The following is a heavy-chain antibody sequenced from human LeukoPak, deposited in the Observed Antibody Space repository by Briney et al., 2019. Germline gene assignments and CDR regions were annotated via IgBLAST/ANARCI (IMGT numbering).Heavy chain of an antibody. D-gene: IGHD2-21*01. Sequence: GGSLRLSCAASGFTFSSYAMSWVRQAPGKGLEWVSPISNSGGTTYYADSVKGRFTISRDDSENTLYLQMNSLRAEDTAVYFCAKAPVTSCRGAYCYPFDSWGQGTLVTVSS. CDR3: AKAPVTSCRGAYCYPFDS. J-gene: IGHJ4*02. CDR2: ISNSGGTT. CDR1: GFTFSSYA. V-gene: IGHV3-23*01.